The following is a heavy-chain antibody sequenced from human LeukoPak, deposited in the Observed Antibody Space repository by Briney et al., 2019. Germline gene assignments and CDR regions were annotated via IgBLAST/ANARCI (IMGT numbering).Heavy chain of an antibody. Sequence: GSSVKVSCKASGGTFSSYAISWVRQAPGQGLEWMGRIIPIFGTANYAQKFQGRVTITADKSTSTAYMELSSLRSEDTAVYYCARGSGGDFWSGYYFDYWGQGTLVTVSS. D-gene: IGHD3-3*01. V-gene: IGHV1-69*06. CDR3: ARGSGGDFWSGYYFDY. CDR2: IIPIFGTA. J-gene: IGHJ4*02. CDR1: GGTFSSYA.